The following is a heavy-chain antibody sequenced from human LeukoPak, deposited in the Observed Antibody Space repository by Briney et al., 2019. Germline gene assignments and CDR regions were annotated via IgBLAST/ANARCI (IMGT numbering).Heavy chain of an antibody. D-gene: IGHD2-15*01. CDR3: ARDCSGGSCSGGAFDI. CDR1: GGSISSYY. J-gene: IGHJ3*02. V-gene: IGHV4-59*01. Sequence: PSETLSLTCTLSGGSISSYYWSWIRQPPGKGLEWIGYIYYSGSTNYNPSLKSRAIISVDTYKNQFSLTLSSVTAADTAVYYCARDCSGGSCSGGAFDIWGQGTMVTVSS. CDR2: IYYSGST.